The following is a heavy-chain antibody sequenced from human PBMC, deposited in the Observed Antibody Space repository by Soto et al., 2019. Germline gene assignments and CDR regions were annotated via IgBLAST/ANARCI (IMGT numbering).Heavy chain of an antibody. CDR3: ARYAAVAGILDY. Sequence: SETLSLTCTVSGGSISSSSYKWGWIRQPPGKSLEWIGNIFYSGSTYYNPSLKSRVTLTVDTSKNQFSLTLSSVTAADTAVYYCARYAAVAGILDYWGQGTLVTVSS. CDR2: IFYSGST. D-gene: IGHD6-19*01. J-gene: IGHJ4*02. CDR1: GGSISSSSYK. V-gene: IGHV4-39*01.